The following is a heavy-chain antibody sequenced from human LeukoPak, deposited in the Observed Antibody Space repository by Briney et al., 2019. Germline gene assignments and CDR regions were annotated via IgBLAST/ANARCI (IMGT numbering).Heavy chain of an antibody. Sequence: SETLSLTCTVSGGSISSSSYYWGWIRQPPGTGLEWIGYIYYSGSTNYNPSLKSRVTISVDTSKNQFSLKLSSVTAADTAVYYCASEVAGTGYWGQGTLVTVSS. D-gene: IGHD6-19*01. CDR3: ASEVAGTGY. V-gene: IGHV4-61*05. CDR1: GGSISSSSYY. CDR2: IYYSGST. J-gene: IGHJ4*02.